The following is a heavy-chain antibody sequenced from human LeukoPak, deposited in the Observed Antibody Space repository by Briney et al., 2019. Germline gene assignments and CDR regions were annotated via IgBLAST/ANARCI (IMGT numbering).Heavy chain of an antibody. J-gene: IGHJ6*02. Sequence: GESLKISCKGSGYSFTSYWIGWVRQMPGKGLEWMGIIYPGDSDTRYSPSFQGQVTISADKSISTAYLQWSSLKASDTAMYYCASGIAARVGCYGMDVWGQGTTVTVSS. CDR3: ASGIAARVGCYGMDV. D-gene: IGHD6-6*01. CDR2: IYPGDSDT. V-gene: IGHV5-51*01. CDR1: GYSFTSYW.